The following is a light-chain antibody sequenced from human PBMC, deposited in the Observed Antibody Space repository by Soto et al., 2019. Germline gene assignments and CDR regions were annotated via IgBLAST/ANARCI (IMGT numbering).Light chain of an antibody. J-gene: IGLJ3*02. CDR1: FGSVSTSNH. CDR2: NTD. Sequence: QAVVTQEPSFSVSPGGTVTLTCGLSFGSVSTSNHPSWYQQTPGQAPRTLIYNTDSRSSGVPDRFSGSILGNKAALTISGAQADDESYYYCLLFMSSGISVFGGWTKVTVL. V-gene: IGLV8-61*01. CDR3: LLFMSSGISV.